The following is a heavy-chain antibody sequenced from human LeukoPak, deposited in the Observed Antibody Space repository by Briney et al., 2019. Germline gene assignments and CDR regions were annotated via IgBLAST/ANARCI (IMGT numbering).Heavy chain of an antibody. V-gene: IGHV3-53*01. CDR3: ARVFGEFRAPYYYYYYMDV. J-gene: IGHJ6*03. CDR2: IYSGGST. D-gene: IGHD3-10*01. Sequence: GGSLRLSCAASGFTVSSNYMSWVRQAPGKGLEWVSVIYSGGSTCYADSVKGRFTISRDNSKNTLYLQMNSLRAEDTAVYYCARVFGEFRAPYYYYYYMDVWGKGTTVTISS. CDR1: GFTVSSNY.